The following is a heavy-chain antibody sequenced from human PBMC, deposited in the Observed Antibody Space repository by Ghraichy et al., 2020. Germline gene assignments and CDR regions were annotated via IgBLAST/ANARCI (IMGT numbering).Heavy chain of an antibody. J-gene: IGHJ6*02. CDR1: GFTFSSYW. CDR2: IKQDGSEK. Sequence: LSLTCAASGFTFSSYWMSWVRQAPGKGLEWVANIKQDGSEKYYVDSVKGRFTISRDNAKNSLYLQMNSLRAEDTAVYYCARDTGIAAAGTIIFDGMDVWGQGPTVTVSS. CDR3: ARDTGIAAAGTIIFDGMDV. D-gene: IGHD6-13*01. V-gene: IGHV3-7*01.